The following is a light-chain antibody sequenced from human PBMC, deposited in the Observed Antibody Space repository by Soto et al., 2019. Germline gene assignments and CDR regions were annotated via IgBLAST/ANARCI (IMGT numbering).Light chain of an antibody. CDR3: SSYRVGGSYV. Sequence: QSVLTQPASVSGSPRQSITISCSGTSSDVGRHNAVSWYQQHPGKVPQLMIYDVSIRPSGISDRLSASKSGNMASPTISGLQAEDEADYYCSSYRVGGSYVFGTGTKVTVL. J-gene: IGLJ1*01. CDR1: SSDVGRHNA. CDR2: DVS. V-gene: IGLV2-14*03.